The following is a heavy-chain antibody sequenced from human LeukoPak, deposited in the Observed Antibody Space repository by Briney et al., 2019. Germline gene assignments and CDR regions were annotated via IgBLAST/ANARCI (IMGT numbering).Heavy chain of an antibody. CDR3: ARASTQLYYYGMDV. Sequence: SETLSLTCTVSGDSISSYYWSWIRQPPGKGLEWIGYIYYSGNTNYNPSLKSRVTISVDTSKNQFSLKLSSVTAADTAVYYCARASTQLYYYGMDVWGQGTTVTVSS. J-gene: IGHJ6*02. V-gene: IGHV4-59*01. CDR1: GDSISSYY. CDR2: IYYSGNT. D-gene: IGHD1-1*01.